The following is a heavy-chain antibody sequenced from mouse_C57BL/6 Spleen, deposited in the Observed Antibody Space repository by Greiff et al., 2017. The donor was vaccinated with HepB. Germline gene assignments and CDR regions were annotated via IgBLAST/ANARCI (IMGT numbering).Heavy chain of an antibody. D-gene: IGHD1-1*01. J-gene: IGHJ2*01. V-gene: IGHV5-16*01. CDR3: ARAPIYYYGRGYFDY. CDR1: GFTFSDYY. CDR2: INYDGSST. Sequence: EVQLVESEGGLVQPGSSMKLSCTASGFTFSDYYMAWVRQVPEKGLEWVANINYDGSSTYYLDSLKSRFIISRDNAKNILYLQMSSLKSEDTATYYCARAPIYYYGRGYFDYWGQGTTLTVSS.